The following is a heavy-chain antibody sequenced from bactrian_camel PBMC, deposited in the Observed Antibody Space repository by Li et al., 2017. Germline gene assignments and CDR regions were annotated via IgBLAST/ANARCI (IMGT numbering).Heavy chain of an antibody. D-gene: IGHD1*01. CDR1: GYLCSRYC. Sequence: HVQLVESGGGSVQTGGSLRLSCAASGYLCSRYCMGWFRQVQGKEREGVGEIDSDGTTRYAESVQGRFTISKDNRKNILYLQMNSLTPGDTAMYYCTARYEFGLGACRGVGGLGFWGQGTQVTVS. V-gene: IGHV3S53*01. CDR3: TARYEFGLGACRGVGGLGF. CDR2: IDSDGTT. J-gene: IGHJ6*01.